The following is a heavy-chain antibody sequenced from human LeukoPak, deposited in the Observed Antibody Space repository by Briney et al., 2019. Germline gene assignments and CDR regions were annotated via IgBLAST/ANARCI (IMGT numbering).Heavy chain of an antibody. CDR3: AREPDYGDFALPDY. V-gene: IGHV1-2*02. CDR2: INPNSGGT. D-gene: IGHD4-17*01. CDR1: GGTFSSYA. Sequence: ASVKVSCKVSGGTFSSYAISWVRQAPAQGLEWMGRINPNSGGTSYAQKFQGRVTVTRDTSITTAYMELSRLRSDDTAVYYCAREPDYGDFALPDYWGQGTLVTVSS. J-gene: IGHJ4*02.